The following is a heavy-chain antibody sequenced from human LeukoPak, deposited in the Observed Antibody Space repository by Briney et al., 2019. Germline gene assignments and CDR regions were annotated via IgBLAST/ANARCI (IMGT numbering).Heavy chain of an antibody. V-gene: IGHV4-4*02. CDR1: GGSISSNNW. CDR3: ARRIISGYTDY. J-gene: IGHJ4*02. CDR2: IYHSGST. Sequence: SETLSLTCAVSGGSISSNNWWSWVRQPPGRGLEWVGEIYHSGSTNYNPSLKSRVTISVDKAKNQFSLKLTSVTAADTAVYFCARRIISGYTDYWGQGTLVTVSS. D-gene: IGHD3-22*01.